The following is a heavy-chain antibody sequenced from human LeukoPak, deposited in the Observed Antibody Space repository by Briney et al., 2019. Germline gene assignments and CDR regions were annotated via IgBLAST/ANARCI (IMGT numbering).Heavy chain of an antibody. D-gene: IGHD1-26*01. Sequence: SETLSLTCAVYGGSFSGYYWSWIRQPPGKGLEWIGEINHSGSTNYNPSLKSRVTISVDTSKNQFSLKLSSVTAADTAVYYCARGLPSGSYFSDAFDIWGQGTMVTVSS. CDR1: GGSFSGYY. V-gene: IGHV4-34*01. J-gene: IGHJ3*02. CDR2: INHSGST. CDR3: ARGLPSGSYFSDAFDI.